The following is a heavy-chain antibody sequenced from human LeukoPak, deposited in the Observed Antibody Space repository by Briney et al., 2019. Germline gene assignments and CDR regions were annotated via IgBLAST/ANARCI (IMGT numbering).Heavy chain of an antibody. V-gene: IGHV1-2*02. CDR2: INPDSGGT. D-gene: IGHD3-22*01. CDR1: GYTFTGYY. CDR3: ARVDDRGHYYDSSGPRKLFDY. Sequence: GASVKVSCKASGYTFTGYYMHGVRQAPGQGLDWMGWINPDSGGTKYAQKFQGRVTMTRDTSIRTAYMQLSRLSSDDTAVYYCARVDDRGHYYDSSGPRKLFDYWGQGTLVTVSS. J-gene: IGHJ4*02.